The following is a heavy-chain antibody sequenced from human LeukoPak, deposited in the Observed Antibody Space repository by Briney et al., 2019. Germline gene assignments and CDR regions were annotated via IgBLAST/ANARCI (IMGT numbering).Heavy chain of an antibody. J-gene: IGHJ5*02. Sequence: SETLSLTRAVSDYSITSDYYWGWIRQPPGKGLEWMGSIYHSGSTYYNPSLKSRVTISVDTSKNQFSLKLTSVTAADTAVYYCAREGSTSGTNWFDPWGQGTLVTVSS. CDR1: DYSITSDYY. CDR2: IYHSGST. V-gene: IGHV4-38-2*02. D-gene: IGHD3-10*01. CDR3: AREGSTSGTNWFDP.